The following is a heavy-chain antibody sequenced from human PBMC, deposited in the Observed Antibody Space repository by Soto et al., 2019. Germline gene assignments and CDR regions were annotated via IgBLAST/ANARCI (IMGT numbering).Heavy chain of an antibody. J-gene: IGHJ3*02. Sequence: SGPTLVNPTRALTLTCTFSGFSLRPTGGGVGWIRQPPGKALEWLALLSWDDDNRYNPSLKSRLTLTKDTSKSQVVLTLTNVDPADTATYYCAHNPPQDSGAFDIWGQGTMVTVSS. CDR2: LSWDDDN. CDR3: AHNPPQDSGAFDI. CDR1: GFSLRPTGGG. V-gene: IGHV2-5*02. D-gene: IGHD6-19*01.